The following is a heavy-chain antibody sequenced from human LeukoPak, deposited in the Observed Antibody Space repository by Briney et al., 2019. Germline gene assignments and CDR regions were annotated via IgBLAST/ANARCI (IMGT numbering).Heavy chain of an antibody. CDR2: IRSNGETA. CDR3: AKAAGSDNYSLYYFDC. J-gene: IGHJ4*02. Sequence: GGSLRLSCAASGFTFSSIAMSWVRQAPGEGLEWVSAIRSNGETAYNVASVKVRFTISRDKARQTLYLQMNSLRVEDTAIYYCAKAAGSDNYSLYYFDCWGQGTLVTVSS. D-gene: IGHD3-10*01. CDR1: GFTFSSIA. V-gene: IGHV3-23*01.